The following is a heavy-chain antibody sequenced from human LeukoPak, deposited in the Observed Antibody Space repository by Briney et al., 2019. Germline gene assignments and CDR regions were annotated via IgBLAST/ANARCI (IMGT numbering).Heavy chain of an antibody. Sequence: ASVKVSCKVSGYTLTELSMHWVRQAPGKGLEWMGGFDPEDGETIYAQKFQGRVTMTEDTSTDTAYMELSSLRSEDTAVYYCATSQVLYYDILTGRPLFDYWGQGTLVTVSS. V-gene: IGHV1-24*01. CDR3: ATSQVLYYDILTGRPLFDY. D-gene: IGHD3-9*01. CDR1: GYTLTELS. J-gene: IGHJ4*02. CDR2: FDPEDGET.